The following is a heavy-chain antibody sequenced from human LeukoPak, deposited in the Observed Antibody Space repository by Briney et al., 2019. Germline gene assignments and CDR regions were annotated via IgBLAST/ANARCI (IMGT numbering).Heavy chain of an antibody. D-gene: IGHD6-19*01. Sequence: PSETLSLTCAVYGGSFSGYYWSWIRQPPGKGLEWIGEINHSGSTNYNSSLKSRVTISVDTSKNQFSLKLSSVTAADTAVYYCARSSSGWYFSYYFDYWGQGTLVTVSS. CDR2: INHSGST. V-gene: IGHV4-34*01. J-gene: IGHJ4*02. CDR3: ARSSSGWYFSYYFDY. CDR1: GGSFSGYY.